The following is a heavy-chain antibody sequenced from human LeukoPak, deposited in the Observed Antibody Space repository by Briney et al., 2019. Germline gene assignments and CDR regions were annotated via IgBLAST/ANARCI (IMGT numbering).Heavy chain of an antibody. D-gene: IGHD2-15*01. CDR1: GGTFSSYA. J-gene: IGHJ5*02. CDR3: ASLPRYCSGGSCFWFDP. CDR2: NIPILGIA. Sequence: GASVKVSCKASGGTFSSYAISWVRQAPGQGLEWMGRNIPILGIANYAQKFQGRVTITADKSTSTAYMELSSLRSEDTAVYYYASLPRYCSGGSCFWFDPWGQGTLVTVSS. V-gene: IGHV1-69*04.